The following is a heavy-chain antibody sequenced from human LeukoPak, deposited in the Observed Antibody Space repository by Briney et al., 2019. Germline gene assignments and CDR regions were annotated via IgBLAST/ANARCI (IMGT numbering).Heavy chain of an antibody. D-gene: IGHD6-6*01. CDR3: AREDSSSLHFDY. V-gene: IGHV3-64*01. J-gene: IGHJ4*02. CDR1: GFTFSSYA. CDR2: ISSNGGST. Sequence: PGGSLRLSCAASGFTFSSYAMHWVRQAPGKGLEYVSAISSNGGSTYYANSVKGRFTISRDNSKNTLYLQMGSLRAEDMAVYYCAREDSSSLHFDYWGQGTLVTVSS.